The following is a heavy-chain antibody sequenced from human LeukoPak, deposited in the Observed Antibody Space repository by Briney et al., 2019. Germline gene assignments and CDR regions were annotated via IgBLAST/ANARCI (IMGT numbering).Heavy chain of an antibody. V-gene: IGHV3-7*01. CDR2: MNHDGSDQ. J-gene: IGHJ4*02. CDR3: ARAAVYCSSSTCRTNFDS. Sequence: MSWVRQAPGKVLEWVAYMNHDGSDQSHVDSVRGRFTISRDNAKNSLYLQMNSLRVEDTAVYYCARAAVYCSSSTCRTNFDSWGQGTLVTVSS. D-gene: IGHD2-2*01.